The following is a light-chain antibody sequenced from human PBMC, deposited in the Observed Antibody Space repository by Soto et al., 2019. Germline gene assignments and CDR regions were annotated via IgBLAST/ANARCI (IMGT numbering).Light chain of an antibody. CDR2: NDR. Sequence: SYELTQPPSVSVAPGQTARMTCGGDNIGSKSVHWYQQKPGQAPVLVVYNDRDRPSGIPERFSGSNSGNTATLTISRVEAGDEADYYCQLWVSSSHHFYAFGTGTKVTVL. J-gene: IGLJ1*01. V-gene: IGLV3-21*02. CDR1: NIGSKS. CDR3: QLWVSSSHHFYA.